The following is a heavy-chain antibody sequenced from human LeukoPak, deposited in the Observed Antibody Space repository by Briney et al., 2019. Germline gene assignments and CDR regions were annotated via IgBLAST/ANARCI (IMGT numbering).Heavy chain of an antibody. CDR2: ISSDGTST. J-gene: IGHJ6*02. V-gene: IGHV3-74*01. Sequence: PGGSLRLSCAASGFTFSKYWMHWVRQATGKGLVFLSRISSDGTSTNYADSLKGRFTISRDNAKNSLYLQMNSLRDEDTAVYYCARNSRLDVWGQGTTVTVSS. D-gene: IGHD4-11*01. CDR1: GFTFSKYW. CDR3: ARNSRLDV.